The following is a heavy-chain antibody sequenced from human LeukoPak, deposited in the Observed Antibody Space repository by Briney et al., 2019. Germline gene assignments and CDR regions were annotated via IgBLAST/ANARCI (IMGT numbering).Heavy chain of an antibody. D-gene: IGHD2/OR15-2a*01. Sequence: QPGGSLRLSCAASGFTFGNYWMHWVRQVPGKGLVWVSRIDTDGSITNYADSARSRFTISRDNARNNLYLQMNSLRAEDTAVYYCARSTSRGRYWGQGTLVTVSS. V-gene: IGHV3-74*01. CDR3: ARSTSRGRY. CDR2: IDTDGSIT. J-gene: IGHJ4*02. CDR1: GFTFGNYW.